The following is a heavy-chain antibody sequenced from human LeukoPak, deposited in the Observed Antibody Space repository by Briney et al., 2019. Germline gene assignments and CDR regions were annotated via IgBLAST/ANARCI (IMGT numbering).Heavy chain of an antibody. CDR2: ISGSDGST. V-gene: IGHV3-23*01. CDR3: AKDLYDSSSYYSWAIEY. D-gene: IGHD3-22*01. J-gene: IGHJ4*02. Sequence: PGGSLRLSCAASGFTFSIYAMSWVRQAPGKGLEWVSPISGSDGSTYYADSVKGRFTLSRDNSKNTLYLQMNSLRAEDTAVYYCAKDLYDSSSYYSWAIEYSGQGTPGTVSS. CDR1: GFTFSIYA.